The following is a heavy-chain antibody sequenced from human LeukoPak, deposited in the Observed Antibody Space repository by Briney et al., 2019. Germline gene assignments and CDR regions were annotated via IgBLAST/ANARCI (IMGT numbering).Heavy chain of an antibody. CDR1: GGSISSYY. J-gene: IGHJ5*02. D-gene: IGHD6-13*01. CDR3: ARDLGYSSSRVENWFDP. V-gene: IGHV4-59*01. CDR2: IYYSGST. Sequence: SETLSLTCTVSGGSISSYYWSWIRQPPGKRLEWIGYIYYSGSTNYNPSLKSRVTISVDTSKNQFSLKLSSVTAADTAVYYCARDLGYSSSRVENWFDPWGQGTLVTVSS.